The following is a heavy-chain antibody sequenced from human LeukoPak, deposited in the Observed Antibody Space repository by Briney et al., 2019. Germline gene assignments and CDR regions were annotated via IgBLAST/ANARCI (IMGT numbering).Heavy chain of an antibody. J-gene: IGHJ4*02. Sequence: PGGSLRLSCAASGFTFSSYGMSWVRQAPGKGLEWVSAISGSGGSTYYADSVKGRFTISRDNSKNTLYLQMNSLRAEDTAVYYCARDQRNTYGPGDYWGQGTLVTVSS. V-gene: IGHV3-23*01. D-gene: IGHD3-10*01. CDR3: ARDQRNTYGPGDY. CDR2: ISGSGGST. CDR1: GFTFSSYG.